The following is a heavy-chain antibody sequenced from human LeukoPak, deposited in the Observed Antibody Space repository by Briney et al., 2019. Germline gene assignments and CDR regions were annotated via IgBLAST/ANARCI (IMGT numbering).Heavy chain of an antibody. J-gene: IGHJ4*02. Sequence: GGSLRLSCAASGFMFSNYAMTWVRQAPGKGLESISVISGSGDATNYADSVKGRFTISRDNSKNMLYVQMNSLRAEDTAIYYCVKTLHYGHFGKFDSWGQGTLVTVSS. CDR1: GFMFSNYA. CDR2: ISGSGDAT. CDR3: VKTLHYGHFGKFDS. D-gene: IGHD4-17*01. V-gene: IGHV3-23*01.